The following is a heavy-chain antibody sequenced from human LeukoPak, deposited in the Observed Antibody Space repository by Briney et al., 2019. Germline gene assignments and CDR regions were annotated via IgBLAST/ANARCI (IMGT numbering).Heavy chain of an antibody. D-gene: IGHD4-17*01. Sequence: GRSLRLSCAASGFTFSSYGMHWVRQAPDKGLEWVAVIWYDGSNKYYADSVKGRFTISRDNSKNTLYLQMNSLRAEDTAVYYCARDLTGATVTTYFDYWGQGTLVTVSS. CDR1: GFTFSSYG. CDR2: IWYDGSNK. J-gene: IGHJ4*02. V-gene: IGHV3-33*01. CDR3: ARDLTGATVTTYFDY.